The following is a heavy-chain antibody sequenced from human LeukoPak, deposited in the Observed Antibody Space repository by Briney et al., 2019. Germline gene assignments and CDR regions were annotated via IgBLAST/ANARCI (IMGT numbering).Heavy chain of an antibody. CDR1: GFTFSGFW. V-gene: IGHV3-7*03. CDR3: ARSSYSSSSSV. D-gene: IGHD6-6*01. J-gene: IGHJ3*01. Sequence: GGSLRLSCAVSGFTFSGFWMSRSRQAPGKGLEWVASINSDGSEGYYADVVKGRFTISRDNAKNSLYLQINSLRAEDTAVYYCARSSYSSSSSVWGQGTMVTVSS. CDR2: INSDGSEG.